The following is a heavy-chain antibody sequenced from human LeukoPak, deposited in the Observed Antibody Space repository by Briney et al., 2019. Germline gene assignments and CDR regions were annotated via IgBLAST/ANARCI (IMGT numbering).Heavy chain of an antibody. V-gene: IGHV5-51*01. J-gene: IGHJ4*02. CDR2: IYPGDSDT. CDR3: ARHRGGSGSYYNVFVY. CDR1: GYSFTSYW. D-gene: IGHD3-10*01. Sequence: GESPKISCKGSGYSFTSYWIGWVRQMPGKGLEWMGIIYPGDSDTRYSPSFQGQVTISADKSISTAYLQWSSLKASDTAMYYCARHRGGSGSYYNVFVYWGQGTLVTVSS.